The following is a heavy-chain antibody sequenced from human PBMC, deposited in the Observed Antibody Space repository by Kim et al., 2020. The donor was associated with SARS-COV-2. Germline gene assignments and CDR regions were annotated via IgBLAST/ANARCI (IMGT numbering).Heavy chain of an antibody. J-gene: IGHJ4*02. CDR1: GFTFSSYA. CDR3: AKGPASGWYA. Sequence: GGSLRLSCAASGFTFSSYAMSWVRQAPGKGLEWVSAITGSGGSTYYADSVKGRFTISRDNSKNTLYLQMNSLRGEDTAVYYCAKGPASGWYAWGQGTLVTVSS. CDR2: ITGSGGST. D-gene: IGHD6-19*01. V-gene: IGHV3-23*01.